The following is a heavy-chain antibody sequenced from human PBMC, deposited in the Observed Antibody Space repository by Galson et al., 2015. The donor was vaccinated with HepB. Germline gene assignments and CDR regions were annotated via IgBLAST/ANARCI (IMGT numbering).Heavy chain of an antibody. CDR1: GYTFTSYG. V-gene: IGHV1-18*01. J-gene: IGHJ4*02. CDR3: ARDGVYYGSGSYSHPDY. Sequence: VKVSCKASGYTFTSYGISWVRQAPGQGLEWMGWISAYNGNTNYAQKLQGRVTMTTDTSTSTAYMELRSLRSDDTAVYYCARDGVYYGSGSYSHPDYWGQGTLVTVSS. CDR2: ISAYNGNT. D-gene: IGHD3-10*01.